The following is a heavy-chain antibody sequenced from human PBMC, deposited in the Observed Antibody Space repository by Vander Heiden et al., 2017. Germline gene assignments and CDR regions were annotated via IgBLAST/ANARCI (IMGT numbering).Heavy chain of an antibody. CDR3: AKANYYDSSGDY. J-gene: IGHJ4*02. CDR2: ISWNSGSI. D-gene: IGHD3-22*01. Sequence: EVQLVESGGGLVQPGRSLRLSCAASGFTFDDYAMHWVRQAPGKGLEWVSGISWNSGSIGYADAVKGRFTISRDNAKNSLYLQMKSLRAEDTALYYCAKANYYDSSGDYWGQGTLVTVSS. CDR1: GFTFDDYA. V-gene: IGHV3-9*01.